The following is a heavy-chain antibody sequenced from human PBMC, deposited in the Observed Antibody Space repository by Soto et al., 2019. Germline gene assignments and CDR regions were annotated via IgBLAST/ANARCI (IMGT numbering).Heavy chain of an antibody. CDR2: INHSGST. CDR1: GGSFSGYY. CDR3: ARHLLKDYYYYYMDV. J-gene: IGHJ6*03. V-gene: IGHV4-34*01. Sequence: SQTLSLTCAVYGGSFSGYYWSWIRQPPGKGLEWIGEINHSGSTNYNPSLKSRVTISVDTSKNQFSLKLSSVTAADTAVYYCARHLLKDYYYYYMDVWGKGTTVTVSS.